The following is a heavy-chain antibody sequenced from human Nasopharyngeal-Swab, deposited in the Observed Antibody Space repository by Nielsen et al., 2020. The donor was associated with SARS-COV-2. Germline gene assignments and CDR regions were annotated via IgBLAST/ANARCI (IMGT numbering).Heavy chain of an antibody. Sequence: SETLSLTCLVSGVSATSGDVFWSWVRQPAGKALQDIGRIFGRGNRPDFNPSLKSRGTISIDTSKNQFSLNLTSVTAADTAIYFCARELPGTYSSFDYWGQGILVTVSS. CDR3: ARELPGTYSSFDY. CDR2: IFGRGNRP. CDR1: GVSATSGDVF. D-gene: IGHD1-26*01. V-gene: IGHV4-61*02. J-gene: IGHJ4*02.